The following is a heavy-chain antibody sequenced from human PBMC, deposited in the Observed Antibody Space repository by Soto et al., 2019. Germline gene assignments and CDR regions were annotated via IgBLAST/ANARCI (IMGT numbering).Heavy chain of an antibody. J-gene: IGHJ6*02. D-gene: IGHD4-17*01. CDR1: GFTFSSYE. Sequence: PGGSLRLSCAASGFTFSSYEMNWVRQAPGKGLEWVSYISSSGSTICYADSVKGRFTISRDNAKNSLYLQMNSLRAEDTAVYYCARGHGGDYCHVYYYGMDVWGQGTTVTVSS. CDR3: ARGHGGDYCHVYYYGMDV. CDR2: ISSSGSTI. V-gene: IGHV3-48*03.